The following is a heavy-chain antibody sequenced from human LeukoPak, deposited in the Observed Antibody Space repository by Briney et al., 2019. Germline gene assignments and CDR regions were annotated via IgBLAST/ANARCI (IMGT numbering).Heavy chain of an antibody. D-gene: IGHD2-21*01. V-gene: IGHV3-23*01. Sequence: GGSLRLSCAASGFTFGDFAVSWVRLPPGKGLQWVSTISGSGDGTYYADSVKGRFTISRDNSKNTLYLQMNNLRAEDTALFYCAKGIPLSLLAQSAFDMWGQGTMVTVSS. CDR2: ISGSGDGT. CDR3: AKGIPLSLLAQSAFDM. CDR1: GFTFGDFA. J-gene: IGHJ3*02.